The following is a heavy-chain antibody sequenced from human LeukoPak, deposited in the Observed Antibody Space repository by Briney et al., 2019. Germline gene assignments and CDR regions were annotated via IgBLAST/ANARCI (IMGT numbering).Heavy chain of an antibody. CDR2: ISVYNGNT. D-gene: IGHD6-19*01. CDR3: ARGLAVVSFYDY. Sequence: ASVKVSCKASGYTFTSHGITWVRQAPGQGLEWMGWISVYNGNTNYAQKVQARVTMTTDTSTSTAYMELRSLRSDDTAVYYCARGLAVVSFYDYWGQGTLVTVSS. CDR1: GYTFTSHG. J-gene: IGHJ4*02. V-gene: IGHV1-18*01.